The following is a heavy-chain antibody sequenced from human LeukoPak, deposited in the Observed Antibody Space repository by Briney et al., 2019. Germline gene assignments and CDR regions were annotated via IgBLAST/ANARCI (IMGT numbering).Heavy chain of an antibody. CDR1: GFTVSTNY. J-gene: IGHJ6*02. Sequence: GGSLRLSCAASGFTVSTNYMSWVRQAPGRGLEWVSDIYTGGSTYYADSVRGRFTISRDDSKNTLYLQMNSLRAEDTAVYYCAREYYSGSYSRGMDVWGQGTTVTVSS. CDR3: AREYYSGSYSRGMDV. D-gene: IGHD1-26*01. V-gene: IGHV3-53*01. CDR2: IYTGGST.